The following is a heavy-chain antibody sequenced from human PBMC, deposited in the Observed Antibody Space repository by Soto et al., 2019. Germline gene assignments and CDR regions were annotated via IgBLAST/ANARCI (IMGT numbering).Heavy chain of an antibody. Sequence: SETLSLTCTVSGGSISSGGYYWSWIRQHPGKGLEWIGYIYYSGSTYYNPSLKSRVTISVDTSKNQFSLKLSSVTAADTAVYYCAREGGNPYSYYGMDVWGQGTTVTVSS. CDR2: IYYSGST. D-gene: IGHD3-16*01. CDR3: AREGGNPYSYYGMDV. J-gene: IGHJ6*02. CDR1: GGSISSGGYY. V-gene: IGHV4-31*03.